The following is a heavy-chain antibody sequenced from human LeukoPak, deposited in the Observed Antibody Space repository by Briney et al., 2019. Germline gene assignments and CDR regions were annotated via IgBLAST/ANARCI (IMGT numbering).Heavy chain of an antibody. Sequence: GGSLRLSCAASGFTFSSYAMHWVRQAPGKGLEWVAVISYDGSNKYYADSVKGRFTISRDNAKNSLYLQMNSLRAEDTAVYCCARDNRDYYDSSGYDAFDIWGQGTMVTISS. CDR1: GFTFSSYA. CDR2: ISYDGSNK. V-gene: IGHV3-30-3*01. J-gene: IGHJ3*02. CDR3: ARDNRDYYDSSGYDAFDI. D-gene: IGHD3-22*01.